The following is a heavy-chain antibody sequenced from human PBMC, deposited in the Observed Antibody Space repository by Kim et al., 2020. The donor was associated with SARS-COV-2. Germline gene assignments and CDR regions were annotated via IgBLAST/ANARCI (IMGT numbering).Heavy chain of an antibody. Sequence: GGSLRLSCAASGFTFSSYGMHWVHQAPGKGLEWVAVIWYDGSNKYYADSVKGRFTISRDNSKNTLYLQMNSLRAEDTAVYYCANGQVALPHFDYWGQGTLVTVSS. J-gene: IGHJ4*02. D-gene: IGHD5-12*01. V-gene: IGHV3-33*06. CDR1: GFTFSSYG. CDR3: ANGQVALPHFDY. CDR2: IWYDGSNK.